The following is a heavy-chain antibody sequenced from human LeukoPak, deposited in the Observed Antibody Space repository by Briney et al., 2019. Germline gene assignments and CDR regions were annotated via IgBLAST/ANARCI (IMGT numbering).Heavy chain of an antibody. D-gene: IGHD6-19*01. CDR3: ARDQYSSGWYTTFDY. Sequence: GGSLRLSCAASGFTFSSYGMHWVRQAPGKGLEWVAVIWYDGSNKYYADSVKGRFTISRDNSKNTLYLQMNSLRAEDTAVYYCARDQYSSGWYTTFDYWGQGTLVTVSS. J-gene: IGHJ4*02. CDR1: GFTFSSYG. CDR2: IWYDGSNK. V-gene: IGHV3-33*01.